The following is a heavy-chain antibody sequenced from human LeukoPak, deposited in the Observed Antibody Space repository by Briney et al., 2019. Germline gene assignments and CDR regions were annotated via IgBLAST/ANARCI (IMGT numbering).Heavy chain of an antibody. J-gene: IGHJ4*02. CDR3: ARGSTRADDY. Sequence: SEILSLTCTVSGASISRHYWSWIRQPPGKGLEWIGYVYHDGTTNYNPSLKSRVAISIDTSRNQLSLKLSSMTAADTAVYYCARGSTRADDYWGQGILVTVSS. D-gene: IGHD2/OR15-2a*01. CDR1: GASISRHY. CDR2: VYHDGTT. V-gene: IGHV4-59*11.